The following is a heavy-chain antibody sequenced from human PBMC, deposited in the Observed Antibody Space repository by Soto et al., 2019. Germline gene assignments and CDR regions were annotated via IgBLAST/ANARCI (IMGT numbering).Heavy chain of an antibody. J-gene: IGHJ5*02. D-gene: IGHD1-26*01. Sequence: DLEWIGYIYYTGSTYYNPSLKSRVSISVDTSKNQFSLKLSSLTAADTAMYYCARANSVSGRSWFDPWGQGTLVTVSS. V-gene: IGHV4-31*02. CDR2: IYYTGST. CDR3: ARANSVSGRSWFDP.